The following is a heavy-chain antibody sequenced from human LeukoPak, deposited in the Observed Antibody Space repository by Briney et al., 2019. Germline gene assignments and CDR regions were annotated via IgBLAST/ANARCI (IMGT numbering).Heavy chain of an antibody. CDR3: ARYDSSGFYQYYFDY. D-gene: IGHD3-22*01. CDR2: IFYSGST. V-gene: IGHV4-59*01. CDR1: GGSISSYY. Sequence: SETLSLTCTVSGGSISSYYWSWIRQPPGKGLEWIGNIFYSGSTKYNPSLKSRVTISVDTSKNQFSLKLSSVTAADTAVYYCARYDSSGFYQYYFDYWGQGTLVTVSS. J-gene: IGHJ4*02.